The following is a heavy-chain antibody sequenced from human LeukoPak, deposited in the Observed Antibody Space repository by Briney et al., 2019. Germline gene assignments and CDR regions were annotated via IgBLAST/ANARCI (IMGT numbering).Heavy chain of an antibody. J-gene: IGHJ4*02. CDR3: AKDTAAGGDFDY. Sequence: PGGSLRLSCAASGFTFSSYAMSWVRQAPGKGLEWVSAISGSGGSTYYADSVKGRFTISRDNSKNTLYLQMNGLRAEDTAVYYCAKDTAAGGDFDYWGQGTLVTVSS. V-gene: IGHV3-23*01. D-gene: IGHD2-21*02. CDR2: ISGSGGST. CDR1: GFTFSSYA.